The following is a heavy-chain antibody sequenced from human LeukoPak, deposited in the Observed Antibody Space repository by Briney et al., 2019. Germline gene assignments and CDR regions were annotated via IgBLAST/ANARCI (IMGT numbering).Heavy chain of an antibody. CDR1: GYTFTSYS. Sequence: ASVKVSCKASGYTFTSYSISWVRQAPGQGLEWMGWISAYNGNTNYAQKLQGRVTMTTDTSTSTAYMELRSLRSDDTAVYYCARDRAHTAMVYPADYWGQGTLVTVSS. J-gene: IGHJ4*02. D-gene: IGHD5-18*01. V-gene: IGHV1-18*01. CDR2: ISAYNGNT. CDR3: ARDRAHTAMVYPADY.